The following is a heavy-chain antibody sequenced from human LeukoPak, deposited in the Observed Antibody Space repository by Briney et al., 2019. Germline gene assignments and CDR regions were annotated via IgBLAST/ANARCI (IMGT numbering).Heavy chain of an antibody. CDR3: AKDLGYSYGYSGLDY. D-gene: IGHD5-18*01. CDR2: INWNGGST. Sequence: GGSLRLSCVASGFTFDDYGMSWVRQAPGKGLEWVSGINWNGGSTGYADSVKGRFTISRDNAKNSLYLQMNSLRAEDTALYYCAKDLGYSYGYSGLDYWGQGTLVTVSS. CDR1: GFTFDDYG. V-gene: IGHV3-20*04. J-gene: IGHJ4*02.